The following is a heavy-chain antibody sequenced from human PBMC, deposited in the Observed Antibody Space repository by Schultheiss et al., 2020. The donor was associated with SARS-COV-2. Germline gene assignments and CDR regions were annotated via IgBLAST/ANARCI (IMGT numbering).Heavy chain of an antibody. CDR2: ISYDGSNK. D-gene: IGHD3-10*01. CDR1: GFTFSSYA. J-gene: IGHJ6*02. V-gene: IGHV3-30*03. Sequence: GGSLRLSCAASGFTFSSYAMSWVRQAPGKGLEWVAVISYDGSNKYYADSVKGRFTISRDNSKNTLYLQMNSLRAEDTAVYYCAGTMVRGYGSNYYYYYGMDVWGQGTTVTVSS. CDR3: AGTMVRGYGSNYYYYYGMDV.